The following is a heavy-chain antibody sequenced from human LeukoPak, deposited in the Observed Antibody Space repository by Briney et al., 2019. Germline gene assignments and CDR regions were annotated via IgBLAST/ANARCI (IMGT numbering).Heavy chain of an antibody. CDR2: INHSGTT. Sequence: TSETLSLTCAVYGGSFSDYYWSWIRQSPGKGLEWIGEINHSGTTNYNPSLKSRVTISVDTSKDQFSLRLSSVTAADTAVYYCARALNYYDSSGYQHWGQGTLVTVSS. D-gene: IGHD3-22*01. CDR3: ARALNYYDSSGYQH. V-gene: IGHV4-34*01. J-gene: IGHJ4*02. CDR1: GGSFSDYY.